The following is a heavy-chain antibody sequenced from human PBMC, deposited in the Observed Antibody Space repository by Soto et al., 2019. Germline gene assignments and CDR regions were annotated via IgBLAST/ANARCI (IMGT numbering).Heavy chain of an antibody. V-gene: IGHV4-59*01. CDR1: GGSISSYY. CDR2: IYYSGST. CDR3: ARTGTTSLKFDY. D-gene: IGHD1-1*01. Sequence: SETLSLTCTVSGGSISSYYWSWIRQPPGKGLEWIGYIYYSGSTNYNPSLKSRVTISVDTSKNQFSLKLSSVTAADTAVYYCARTGTTSLKFDYWGQGTLVTVSS. J-gene: IGHJ4*02.